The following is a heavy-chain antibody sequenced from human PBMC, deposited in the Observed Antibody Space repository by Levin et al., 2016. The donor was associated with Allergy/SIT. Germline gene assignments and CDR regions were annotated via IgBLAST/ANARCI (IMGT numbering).Heavy chain of an antibody. Sequence: WIRQPPGKGLEWIGSIYYSGSTYYNPSLKSRVTISVDTSKNQFSLKLSSVTAADTAVYYCARHGQNYDSSGYYYDGAGHAFDIWGQGTMVTVSS. D-gene: IGHD3-22*01. CDR2: IYYSGST. V-gene: IGHV4-39*01. CDR3: ARHGQNYDSSGYYYDGAGHAFDI. J-gene: IGHJ3*02.